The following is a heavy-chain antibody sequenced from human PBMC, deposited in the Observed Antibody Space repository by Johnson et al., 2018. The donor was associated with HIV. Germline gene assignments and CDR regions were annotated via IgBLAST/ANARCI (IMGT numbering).Heavy chain of an antibody. CDR3: TTARNRVGASSGWTGFWAFDV. D-gene: IGHD6-19*01. CDR2: IKHDGSEK. Sequence: VQLVESGGGVVQPGGSLRLSCAASGFTFSSYGMHWVRQAPGKGLEWVAHIKHDGSEKSHVDSVKGRFAISRDNAKKSLFLQMNSLRVDDTAVYYCTTARNRVGASSGWTGFWAFDVWGQGTMVTVSS. J-gene: IGHJ3*01. V-gene: IGHV3-7*01. CDR1: GFTFSSYG.